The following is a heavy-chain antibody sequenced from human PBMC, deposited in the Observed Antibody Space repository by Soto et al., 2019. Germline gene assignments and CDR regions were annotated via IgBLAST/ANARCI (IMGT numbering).Heavy chain of an antibody. CDR3: ARSIVVVPAAIALTEAAYYYYGMDV. CDR1: GGSISSSSYY. CDR2: IYYSGST. D-gene: IGHD2-2*01. V-gene: IGHV4-39*01. Sequence: SETLSLTCTVSGGSISSSSYYWGWIRQPPGKGLEWIGSIYYSGSTYYNPSLKSRVTISVDTSKNQFSLKLSSVTAAGTAVYYCARSIVVVPAAIALTEAAYYYYGMDVWGQGTTVTVSS. J-gene: IGHJ6*02.